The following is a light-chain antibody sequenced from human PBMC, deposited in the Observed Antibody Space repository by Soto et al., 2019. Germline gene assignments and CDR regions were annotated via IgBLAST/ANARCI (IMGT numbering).Light chain of an antibody. CDR1: SSNIGTNT. CDR2: SDN. CDR3: AAWDVSLVV. V-gene: IGLV1-44*01. J-gene: IGLJ2*01. Sequence: QTVVTQPPSASGTPGERVTISCSGSSSNIGTNTVIWYQQLPGAAPKLLIYSDNQRPSGGPDRFSGSKSGTSASLAISGLQSEDEAEYFCAAWDVSLVVFGGGTKLTVL.